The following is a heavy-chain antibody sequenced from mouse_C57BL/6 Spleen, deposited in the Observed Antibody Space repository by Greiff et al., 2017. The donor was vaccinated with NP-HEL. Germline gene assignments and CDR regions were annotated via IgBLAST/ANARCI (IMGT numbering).Heavy chain of an antibody. CDR2: ISSGSSTI. Sequence: EVKLVESGGGLVKPGWSLKLSCAASGFTFSDYGMHWVRQAPEKGLEWVAYISSGSSTIYYADTVKGRFTISRDNAKNTLFLQMTSLRSEDTAMYYCARIYYGSSYAMDYWGQGTSVTVSS. CDR3: ARIYYGSSYAMDY. J-gene: IGHJ4*01. CDR1: GFTFSDYG. D-gene: IGHD1-1*01. V-gene: IGHV5-17*01.